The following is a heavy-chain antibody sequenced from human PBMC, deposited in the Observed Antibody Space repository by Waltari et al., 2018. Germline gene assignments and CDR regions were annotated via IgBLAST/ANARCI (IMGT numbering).Heavy chain of an antibody. D-gene: IGHD6-13*01. V-gene: IGHV4-34*12. CDR2: IIHSGNT. Sequence: QVQLQQWGAGLLKPSETLSLTCAVYGGSFSGYYWSWIRQPPGKGLEWIGEIIHSGNTNYNPSLKSRVSSSVDTSKNQFSLKLTSVPAADTAVYFCARLGVAAAVENGFDIWGQGTMVTVSS. CDR3: ARLGVAAAVENGFDI. J-gene: IGHJ3*02. CDR1: GGSFSGYY.